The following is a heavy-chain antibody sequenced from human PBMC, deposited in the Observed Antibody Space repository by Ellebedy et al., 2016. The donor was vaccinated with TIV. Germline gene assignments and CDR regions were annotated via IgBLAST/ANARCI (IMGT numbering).Heavy chain of an antibody. V-gene: IGHV1-69*13. J-gene: IGHJ4*02. CDR3: ARVIGLLDCDGATCSPPPPLDY. D-gene: IGHD2-21*01. Sequence: SVKVSCKASGGSFSSYGINWVRQAPGQGLEWMGGVIPIFGTANYAQKFQGRVTITADQSTTTVYMEMSSLRSEDTAVYYCARVIGLLDCDGATCSPPPPLDYWGQGTLVTVSS. CDR1: GGSFSSYG. CDR2: VIPIFGTA.